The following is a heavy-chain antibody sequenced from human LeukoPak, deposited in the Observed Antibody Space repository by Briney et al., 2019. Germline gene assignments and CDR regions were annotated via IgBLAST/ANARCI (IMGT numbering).Heavy chain of an antibody. J-gene: IGHJ3*02. V-gene: IGHV3-21*01. CDR1: GFIFSSST. CDR3: ARDFLNAIDI. D-gene: IGHD2/OR15-2a*01. CDR2: ISSSSTYI. Sequence: PGGSLRLSCAASGFIFSSSTMTWVRQSPGKGLEWVSSISSSSTYIYYADSVKGRFIISRDNAKNSLYLQMNSLRAEDTAVFYCARDFLNAIDIWGQGTMVTVSS.